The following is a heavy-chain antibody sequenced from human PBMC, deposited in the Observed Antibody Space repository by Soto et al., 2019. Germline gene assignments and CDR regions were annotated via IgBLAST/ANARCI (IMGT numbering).Heavy chain of an antibody. J-gene: IGHJ5*02. CDR1: GVSMRNSY. CDR3: ARGGGVPALGDP. D-gene: IGHD3-16*01. CDR2: ISTSGNT. Sequence: PSETLSLTCSVSGVSMRNSYWTWIRQSAGKGLEWIGRISTSGNTNYNPSLNSRLTMSVDTSKNQVSLKLTSVTAADTAVYYCARGGGVPALGDPWGQGTLGTVS. V-gene: IGHV4-4*07.